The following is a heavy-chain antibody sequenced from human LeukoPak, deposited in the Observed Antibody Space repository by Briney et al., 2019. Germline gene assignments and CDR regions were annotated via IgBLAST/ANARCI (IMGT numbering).Heavy chain of an antibody. V-gene: IGHV4-39*07. CDR1: GGSISSSSYY. Sequence: PSETLSLTCTVSGGSISSSSYYWGWIRQPPGKGLEWIGSIYYSGSTYYNPSLKSRVTISVDTSKNQFSLKLSSVTAADTAVYYCARSLPGIAAAGNDYWAREPWSPSPQ. CDR2: IYYSGST. D-gene: IGHD6-13*01. J-gene: IGHJ4*02. CDR3: ARSLPGIAAAGNDY.